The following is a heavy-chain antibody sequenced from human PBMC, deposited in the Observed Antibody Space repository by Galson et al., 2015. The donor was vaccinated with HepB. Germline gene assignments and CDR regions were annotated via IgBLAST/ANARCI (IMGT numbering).Heavy chain of an antibody. CDR3: ARASRLTTVTTAVPPRVRGMDV. V-gene: IGHV3-33*01. CDR2: IWYDGSNK. CDR1: GFTFSSYG. D-gene: IGHD4-17*01. J-gene: IGHJ6*02. Sequence: SLRLSCAASGFTFSSYGMHWVRQAPGKGLEWVAVIWYDGSNKYYADSVKGRFTISRDNSKNTLYLQMNSLRAEDTAVYYCARASRLTTVTTAVPPRVRGMDVWGQGTTVTVSS.